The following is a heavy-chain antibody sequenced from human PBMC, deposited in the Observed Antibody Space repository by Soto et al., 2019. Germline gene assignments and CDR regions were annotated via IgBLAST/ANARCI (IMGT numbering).Heavy chain of an antibody. Sequence: GGSLRLSCAASGFTFSSYWISWVRQAPGKGLGGVANIKQDGREKYYVDSVKGRFTISRDNAKNSLYLQMNSLRAEDTAVYYCARDRVTIFGVVAAYYYGMDVWGQGTTVTVSS. CDR1: GFTFSSYW. D-gene: IGHD3-3*01. J-gene: IGHJ6*02. CDR3: ARDRVTIFGVVAAYYYGMDV. CDR2: IKQDGREK. V-gene: IGHV3-7*05.